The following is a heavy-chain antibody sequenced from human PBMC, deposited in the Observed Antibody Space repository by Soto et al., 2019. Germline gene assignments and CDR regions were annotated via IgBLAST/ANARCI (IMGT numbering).Heavy chain of an antibody. Sequence: EVQLVESGGGLVQPGGSLRLSCATSGFTFSTYAMHWVRQAPGKGLEYVSAISSNGGSIYYANSVKGRFTISRDNSKNTEYRQMDNQRAENMAVYYCAMDRCSNGVCYAPFDCWGQGTLVTGFS. CDR1: GFTFSTYA. V-gene: IGHV3-64*01. J-gene: IGHJ4*02. D-gene: IGHD2-8*01. CDR3: AMDRCSNGVCYAPFDC. CDR2: ISSNGGSI.